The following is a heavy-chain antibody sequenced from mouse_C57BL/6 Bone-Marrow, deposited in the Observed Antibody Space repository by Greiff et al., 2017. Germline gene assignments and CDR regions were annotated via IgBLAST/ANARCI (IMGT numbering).Heavy chain of an antibody. J-gene: IGHJ3*01. V-gene: IGHV1-50*01. D-gene: IGHD2-4*01. CDR2: IDPSDSYT. Sequence: QVQLQQPGAELVKPGASVKLSCKASGYTFTSYWMQWVKQRPGQGLEWIGEIDPSDSYTNYNQKFKGKATLTVDTSSSTAYMQLSSLTSADSAVCDCANHYDYPFAYWGQGTLVTVSA. CDR3: ANHYDYPFAY. CDR1: GYTFTSYW.